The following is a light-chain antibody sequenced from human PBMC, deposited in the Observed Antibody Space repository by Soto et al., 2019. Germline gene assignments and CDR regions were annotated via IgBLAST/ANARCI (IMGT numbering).Light chain of an antibody. V-gene: IGKV3D-15*01. Sequence: VVMTQSPVTLSVSPGEGATLSCRASQSISSSLAWYQQKPGQPPRLLIYGASTRATGIPARFSGSGSGTEFTLTISSLQSEDVAIYYCQQYSTWHPNLLTFGGGTKVEIK. CDR3: QQYSTWHPNLLT. CDR1: QSISSS. CDR2: GAS. J-gene: IGKJ4*01.